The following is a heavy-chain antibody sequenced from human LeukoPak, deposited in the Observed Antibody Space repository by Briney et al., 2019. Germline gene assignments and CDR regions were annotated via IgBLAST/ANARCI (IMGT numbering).Heavy chain of an antibody. D-gene: IGHD6-13*01. J-gene: IGHJ4*02. CDR3: ARRQDSSSWYEEDY. CDR2: IYYSGST. V-gene: IGHV4-38-2*02. CDR1: GYSISSGYY. Sequence: SETLSLTCTVSGYSISSGYYWGWIRQPPGKGLEWIGSIYYSGSTYYNPSLKSRVTISGDTSKNQLSLKLSSVTAADTAVYYCARRQDSSSWYEEDYWGQGTLVTVSS.